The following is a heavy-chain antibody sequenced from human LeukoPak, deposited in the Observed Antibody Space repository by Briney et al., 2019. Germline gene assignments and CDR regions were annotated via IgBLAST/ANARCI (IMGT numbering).Heavy chain of an antibody. Sequence: LFLTCTVSGGSISSSSYYWGWIRQPPGKGLEWVAVISNDGSKKYYGDSVKGRFTISRDDSKNTLYLQMNSLKTEDTAVYYCANNYDSSGYQSYWGQGTLVTVSS. J-gene: IGHJ4*02. V-gene: IGHV3-30*18. D-gene: IGHD3-22*01. CDR2: ISNDGSKK. CDR3: ANNYDSSGYQSY. CDR1: GGSISSSS.